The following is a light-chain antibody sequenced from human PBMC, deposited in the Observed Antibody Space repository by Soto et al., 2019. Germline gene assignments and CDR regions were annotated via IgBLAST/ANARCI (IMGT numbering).Light chain of an antibody. CDR1: QGVTTN. J-gene: IGKJ1*01. CDR3: HQYDSWT. Sequence: TLPVSPGERATIICRAGQGVTTNFAWYQKKSGQSPRLLIYGASSRATGIPDRFSGSGSGTDFTLTISRLEPEDFALYYCHQYDSWTFGQGTKVDIK. CDR2: GAS. V-gene: IGKV3-20*01.